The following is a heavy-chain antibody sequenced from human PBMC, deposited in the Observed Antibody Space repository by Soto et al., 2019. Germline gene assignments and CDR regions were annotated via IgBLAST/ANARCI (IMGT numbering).Heavy chain of an antibody. Sequence: SETLSLTCSVSGGSINSYWWSWIRQPAGKGLEWIGRVYSSGTTDYNPSLNSRATMSVETSKNQFSLKLSSVTAADTAVYYCARDIGSYAYGEGYWGQGIQVTSPQ. CDR3: ARDIGSYAYGEGY. D-gene: IGHD3-10*01. CDR1: GGSINSYW. CDR2: VYSSGTT. V-gene: IGHV4-4*07. J-gene: IGHJ4*02.